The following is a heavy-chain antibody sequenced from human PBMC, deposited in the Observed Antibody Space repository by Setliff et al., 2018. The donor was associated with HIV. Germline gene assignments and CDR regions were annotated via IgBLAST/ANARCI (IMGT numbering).Heavy chain of an antibody. J-gene: IGHJ4*02. Sequence: GASVKVSCKASGYTFTSYGISWVRQAPGQGLEWMGWVSAHNGNTNYAQKLQGRVTMTTDTSTSTAYMGLESLRSDDTAVYYCAREARDVVRGVIIADYWGQGTLVTVSS. V-gene: IGHV1-18*01. D-gene: IGHD3-10*01. CDR3: AREARDVVRGVIIADY. CDR2: VSAHNGNT. CDR1: GYTFTSYG.